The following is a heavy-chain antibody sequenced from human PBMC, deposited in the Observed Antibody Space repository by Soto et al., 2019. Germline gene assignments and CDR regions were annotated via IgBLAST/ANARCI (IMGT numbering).Heavy chain of an antibody. CDR3: ARAYSSSNYYYYGMDV. J-gene: IGHJ6*02. Sequence: AASVKVSCKASGGTFSSYAISWVRQAPGQGLEWMGGIIPIFGTANYAQKFQGRVTITADESTSTAYMELSSLRSEDTAVYYCARAYSSSNYYYYGMDVWGQGTTVTVSS. D-gene: IGHD6-6*01. CDR2: IIPIFGTA. CDR1: GGTFSSYA. V-gene: IGHV1-69*13.